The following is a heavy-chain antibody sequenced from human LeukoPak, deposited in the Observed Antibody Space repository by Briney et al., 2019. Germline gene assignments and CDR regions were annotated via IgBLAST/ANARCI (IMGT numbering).Heavy chain of an antibody. CDR2: ISWNSGSI. CDR3: AKDLYGSGSQFDY. J-gene: IGHJ4*02. D-gene: IGHD3-10*01. CDR1: GFTFDDYA. Sequence: PGRSLRLSCAASGFTFDDYAMHWVRQAPGKGLEWVSGISWNSGSIGYADSVKGRFTISRDNAKDSLYLQMNSLRAEDTAVYYCAKDLYGSGSQFDYWGQGTLVTVSS. V-gene: IGHV3-9*01.